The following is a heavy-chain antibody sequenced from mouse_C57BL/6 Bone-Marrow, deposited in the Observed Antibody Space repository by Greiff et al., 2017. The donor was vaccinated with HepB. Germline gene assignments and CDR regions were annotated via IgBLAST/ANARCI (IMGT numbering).Heavy chain of an antibody. D-gene: IGHD1-1*02. CDR3: ARGVEYYFDY. J-gene: IGHJ2*01. V-gene: IGHV1-81*01. Sequence: QVQLKESGAELARPGASVKLSCKASGYTFTSYGISWVKQRTGQGLEWIGEIYPRSGNTYYNEKFKGKATLTADKSSSTAYMELRSLTSEDSAVYFCARGVEYYFDYWGQGTTLTVSS. CDR2: IYPRSGNT. CDR1: GYTFTSYG.